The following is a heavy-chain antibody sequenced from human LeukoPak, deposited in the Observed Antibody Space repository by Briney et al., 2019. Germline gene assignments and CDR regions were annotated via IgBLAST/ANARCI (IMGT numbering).Heavy chain of an antibody. Sequence: VASXXXXXXASGYTFTSXGXXXVRXAPGQGXEWMGWISAYNGNTNYAQKLQGRVTMTTDTSTSTAYMELRSLRSDDTAVYYCARVWIGSFDYWGQGTLVTVSS. V-gene: IGHV1-18*01. CDR2: ISAYNGNT. CDR3: ARVWIGSFDY. D-gene: IGHD3-10*01. J-gene: IGHJ4*02. CDR1: GYTFTSXG.